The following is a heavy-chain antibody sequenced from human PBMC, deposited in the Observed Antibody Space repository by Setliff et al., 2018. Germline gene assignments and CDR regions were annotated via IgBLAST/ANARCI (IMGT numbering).Heavy chain of an antibody. CDR1: GYPFTNYG. J-gene: IGHJ4*02. V-gene: IGHV1-18*01. Sequence: GASVKVSCKTSGYPFTNYGLSWVRQAPGQGLEWMGWISGHNGDTKLAQNFQGRVNVTTDTFTNTGYMELRSLRSDDTAFYYCARANYSSSLHYFDCWGQGTLVTVSS. CDR2: ISGHNGDT. D-gene: IGHD6-13*01. CDR3: ARANYSSSLHYFDC.